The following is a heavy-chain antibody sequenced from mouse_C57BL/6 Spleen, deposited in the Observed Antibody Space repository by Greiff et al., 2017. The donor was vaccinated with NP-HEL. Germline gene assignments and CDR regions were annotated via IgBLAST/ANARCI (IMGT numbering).Heavy chain of an antibody. V-gene: IGHV7-3*01. CDR3: ARSPGYDYDEGNAMDY. CDR2: IRNKANGYTT. Sequence: EVQRVESGGGLVQPGGSLSLSCAASGFTFTDYYMSWVRQPPGKALEWLGFIRNKANGYTTEYSASVKGRFTISRDNSQSILYLQMNALRAEDSATYYCARSPGYDYDEGNAMDYWGQGTSVTVSS. J-gene: IGHJ4*01. CDR1: GFTFTDYY. D-gene: IGHD2-4*01.